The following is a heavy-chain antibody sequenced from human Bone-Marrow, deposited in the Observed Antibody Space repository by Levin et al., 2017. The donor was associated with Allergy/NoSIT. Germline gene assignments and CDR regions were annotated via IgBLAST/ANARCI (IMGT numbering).Heavy chain of an antibody. CDR3: AKRGASYYYGMDL. CDR1: GFAFSSYW. D-gene: IGHD6-25*01. V-gene: IGHV3-7*01. Sequence: GGSLRLSCAASGFAFSSYWMSWVRQAPGKGLEWVANIKEDGSERYYVDSVKGRFTISRDNAKNSLYLQMNSLRAEDTAVYYCAKRGASYYYGMDLSGQGTTVTVSS. J-gene: IGHJ6*02. CDR2: IKEDGSER.